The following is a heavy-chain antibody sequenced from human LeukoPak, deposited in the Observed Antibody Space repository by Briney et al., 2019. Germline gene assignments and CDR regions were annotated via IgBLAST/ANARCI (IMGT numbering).Heavy chain of an antibody. J-gene: IGHJ6*02. CDR3: ARASGNNSWYGMDV. Sequence: PGRSLRLSCAASGFTFSSYAMHWVRQAPGKGLEWVSIIYRVGSTFYADSVEGRFTISRDISKYTLYLQMNSLRVDDTAIYYCARASGNNSWYGMDVWGQGTTVTVSS. CDR1: GFTFSSYA. CDR2: IYRVGST. V-gene: IGHV3-66*01. D-gene: IGHD4-23*01.